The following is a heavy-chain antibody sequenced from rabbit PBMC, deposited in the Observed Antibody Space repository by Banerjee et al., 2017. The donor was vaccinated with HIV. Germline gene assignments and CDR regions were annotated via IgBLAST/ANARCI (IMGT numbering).Heavy chain of an antibody. CDR3: ARDLYADYGYGYFNL. V-gene: IGHV1S7*01. J-gene: IGHJ4*01. D-gene: IGHD6-1*01. Sequence: QLKETGGGLVQPGGSLTLSCKASGFDFSSYYMSWVRQAPGKGLEWIGIIYAGKGSTDYASWVNGRFTISSDNAQNTVDLQMNSLTAADTATYFCARDLYADYGYGYFNLWGQGTLVTVS. CDR1: GFDFSSYY. CDR2: IYAGKGST.